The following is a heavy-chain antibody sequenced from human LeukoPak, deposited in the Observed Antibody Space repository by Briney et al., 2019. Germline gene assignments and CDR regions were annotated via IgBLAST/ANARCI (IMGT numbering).Heavy chain of an antibody. V-gene: IGHV1-69*04. CDR1: GGTFSSYA. CDR3: ARDLVDTAMVNMDY. D-gene: IGHD5-18*01. Sequence: SVTVSCKASGGTFSSYAISWVRQAPGQGLEWMGRIIPILGIANYAQKFQGRVTITADKSTSTAYMELSSLRSEDTAVYYCARDLVDTAMVNMDYWGQGTLVTVSS. J-gene: IGHJ4*02. CDR2: IIPILGIA.